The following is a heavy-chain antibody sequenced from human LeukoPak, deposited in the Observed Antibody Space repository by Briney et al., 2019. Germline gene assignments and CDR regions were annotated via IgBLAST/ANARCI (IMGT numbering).Heavy chain of an antibody. CDR3: ARVLLHSYFDY. Sequence: SETLSLTCTVSGGSISSYYWSWIRQPPGKGLEWIGYIYYSGSTNYNPSPKSRVTISVDTSKNQFSLKLSSVTAADTAVYYCARVLLHSYFDYWGQGTLVTVSS. J-gene: IGHJ4*02. CDR2: IYYSGST. CDR1: GGSISSYY. D-gene: IGHD1-26*01. V-gene: IGHV4-59*01.